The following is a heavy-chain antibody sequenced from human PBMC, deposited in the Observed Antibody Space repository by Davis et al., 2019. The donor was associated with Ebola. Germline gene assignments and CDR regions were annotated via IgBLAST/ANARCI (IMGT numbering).Heavy chain of an antibody. V-gene: IGHV3-11*01. D-gene: IGHD4-17*01. CDR2: ISSSGSTI. CDR1: GFTFSDYY. CDR3: AKSYGDYQTYYYYGMDV. J-gene: IGHJ6*02. Sequence: GESLKISCAASGFTFSDYYMSWIRQAPGKGLEWVSYISSSGSTIYYADSVKGRFTISRDNAKNSLYLQINSLRAEDTAVYYCAKSYGDYQTYYYYGMDVWGQGTTVTVSS.